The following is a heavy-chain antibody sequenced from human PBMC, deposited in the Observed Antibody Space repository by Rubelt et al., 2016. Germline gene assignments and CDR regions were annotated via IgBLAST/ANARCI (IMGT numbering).Heavy chain of an antibody. CDR3: AKVLRGTTADMFFDS. CDR2: ISGSGGST. CDR1: GFTFSRYA. D-gene: IGHD3-10*02. J-gene: IGHJ5*01. V-gene: IGHV3-23*01. Sequence: SRGGLVQPGGSLRVSCAASGFTFSRYAMNWVRQAPGKGLEWVAAISGSGGSTFYADSVKGRFTISRDNSKNTLYLQMNSLRAEDTAVYYCAKVLRGTTADMFFDSWGQGTLVTVSS.